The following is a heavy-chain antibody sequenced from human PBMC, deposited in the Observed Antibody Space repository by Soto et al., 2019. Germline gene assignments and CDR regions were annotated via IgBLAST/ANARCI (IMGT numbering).Heavy chain of an antibody. CDR3: ARERRGYCSGGSCYLLYPDAFDI. CDR1: GYTFTSYG. J-gene: IGHJ3*02. V-gene: IGHV1-18*01. CDR2: ISAYNGNT. D-gene: IGHD2-15*01. Sequence: ASVKVSCKASGYTFTSYGISWVRQAPGQGLEWMGWISAYNGNTNYAQKLQGRVTMTTDTSTSTAYMELRSLRSDDTAVYYCARERRGYCSGGSCYLLYPDAFDIWGQGTMVTVSS.